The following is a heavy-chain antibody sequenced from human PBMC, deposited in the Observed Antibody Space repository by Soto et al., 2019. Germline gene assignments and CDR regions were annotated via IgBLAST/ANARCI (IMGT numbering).Heavy chain of an antibody. CDR3: ARDISGYQEGPDY. V-gene: IGHV3-64*01. CDR2: ISSNGGST. D-gene: IGHD3-22*01. Sequence: HPGGSLRLSCAASGFTFGSYAMHWVRQAPGKGLEYVSAISSNGGSTYYANSVKGRFTISRDNSKNTLYLQMGSLRAEDMAVYYCARDISGYQEGPDYWGQGTLVTVSS. CDR1: GFTFGSYA. J-gene: IGHJ4*02.